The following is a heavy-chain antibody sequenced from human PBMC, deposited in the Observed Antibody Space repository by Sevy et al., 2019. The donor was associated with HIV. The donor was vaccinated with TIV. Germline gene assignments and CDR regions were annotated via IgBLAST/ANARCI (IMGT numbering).Heavy chain of an antibody. CDR2: ISSNSGII. D-gene: IGHD4-4*01. V-gene: IGHV3-21*06. Sequence: GGSLRLSCAASGFSFNKKTLTWVRQAPGKGLEWVSSISSNSGIIHYADSVKGRFTISRDNAKNSLSLQMNSLRAEDTAVYYCASRVTAGGGMDVWGQGTTVTVSS. CDR1: GFSFNKKT. CDR3: ASRVTAGGGMDV. J-gene: IGHJ6*02.